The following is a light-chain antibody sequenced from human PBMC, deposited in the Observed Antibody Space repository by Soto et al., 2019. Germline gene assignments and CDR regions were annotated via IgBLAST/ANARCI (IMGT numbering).Light chain of an antibody. CDR1: SSDVGGYNY. CDR2: DVS. Sequence: QSALTQPASVSGSPGQSITISCTGTSSDVGGYNYVSWYQQHPGKAPKLMIYDVSNRPSGVSNRFYGSKSGNTASLTISGLHAEDEADYYCSSYTISSPHVVFGGGTKLTVL. CDR3: SSYTISSPHVV. V-gene: IGLV2-14*01. J-gene: IGLJ2*01.